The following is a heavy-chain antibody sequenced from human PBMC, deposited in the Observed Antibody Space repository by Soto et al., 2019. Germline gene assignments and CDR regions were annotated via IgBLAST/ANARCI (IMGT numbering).Heavy chain of an antibody. Sequence: GGSLRLSCAASGFTFSSYSMSWVRQAPGKGLEWVSAISGSGGSTYYADSVKGRFTISRDNSKNTLYLQMNSLRAEDTAVYYCAKPSPSYYDSSGYYGYYYGMDVWGQGTTVTVSS. CDR3: AKPSPSYYDSSGYYGYYYGMDV. CDR2: ISGSGGST. J-gene: IGHJ6*02. D-gene: IGHD3-22*01. CDR1: GFTFSSYS. V-gene: IGHV3-23*01.